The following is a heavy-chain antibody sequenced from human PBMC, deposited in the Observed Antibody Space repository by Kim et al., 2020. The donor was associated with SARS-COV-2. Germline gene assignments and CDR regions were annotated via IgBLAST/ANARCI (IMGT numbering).Heavy chain of an antibody. Sequence: YNPSLQGRVTISLDTSKNQFSLKLSSVTASDTAMYYCARGYYDSGSYFNDWGQGTLVTVSS. CDR3: ARGYYDSGSYFND. D-gene: IGHD3-10*01. V-gene: IGHV4-59*12. J-gene: IGHJ4*02.